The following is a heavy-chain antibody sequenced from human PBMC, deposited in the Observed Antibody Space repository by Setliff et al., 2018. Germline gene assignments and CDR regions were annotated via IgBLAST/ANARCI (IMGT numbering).Heavy chain of an antibody. CDR2: FYISGTT. V-gene: IGHV4-4*07. CDR1: GDSISSYF. D-gene: IGHD3-22*01. Sequence: SETLSLTCSVSGDSISSYFWTWIRQPAGKGLEWIGRFYISGTTTYNPSLKSRVTMSADTSKNQFSLKLSSVTTADAAVYYCARGSFPYDNSGFDYWGQGTLVTVSS. J-gene: IGHJ4*02. CDR3: ARGSFPYDNSGFDY.